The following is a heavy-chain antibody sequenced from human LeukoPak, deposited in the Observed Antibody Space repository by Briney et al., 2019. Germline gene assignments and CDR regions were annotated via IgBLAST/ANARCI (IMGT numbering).Heavy chain of an antibody. CDR3: ASHGGFGELSPTYYYGMDV. CDR2: ISTYNGNT. D-gene: IGHD3-10*01. Sequence: ASVKVSCKASGYTFSNYGISWVRQAPGQRLEWMGWISTYNGNTNYAQNLQGRVTMTTDTSTTTAYMELRSLRSDDTAVYYCASHGGFGELSPTYYYGMDVWGQGTTVTVSS. V-gene: IGHV1-18*01. CDR1: GYTFSNYG. J-gene: IGHJ6*02.